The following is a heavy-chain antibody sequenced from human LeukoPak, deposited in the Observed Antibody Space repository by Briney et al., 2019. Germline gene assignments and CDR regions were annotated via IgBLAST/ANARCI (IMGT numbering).Heavy chain of an antibody. Sequence: SGTLSLTCAVSGGSITTTNWWSWVRQPPGKGLEWIGEVHLSGATNYNPSLERRVSMPIDKSKNHLSLEVTSVTAADTAMYFCTRESGAFSPFGFWGLGTLVTVSS. D-gene: IGHD1-26*01. V-gene: IGHV4-4*02. J-gene: IGHJ4*02. CDR2: VHLSGAT. CDR3: TRESGAFSPFGF. CDR1: GGSITTTNW.